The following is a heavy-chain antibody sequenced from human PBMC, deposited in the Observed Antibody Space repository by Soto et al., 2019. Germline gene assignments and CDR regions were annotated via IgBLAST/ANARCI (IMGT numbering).Heavy chain of an antibody. D-gene: IGHD4-17*01. CDR2: ISSSSSYI. Sequence: EVQLVESGGGLVKPGGSLRLSCAASGFTFSSYSMNWVRQAPGKGLEWVSSISSSSSYIYYADSVKGRFTISRDNAKNSLDLQMNSLRAEDTAVYYCARDSTVTAVDWFDPWGQGTMVTVSS. CDR1: GFTFSSYS. V-gene: IGHV3-21*01. J-gene: IGHJ5*02. CDR3: ARDSTVTAVDWFDP.